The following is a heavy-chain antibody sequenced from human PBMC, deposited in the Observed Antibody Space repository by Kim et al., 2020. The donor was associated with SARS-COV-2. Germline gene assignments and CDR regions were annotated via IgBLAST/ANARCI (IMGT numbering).Heavy chain of an antibody. D-gene: IGHD3-22*01. Sequence: KGRFTISRDNSKSIAYLQMNSLRSEDTAVYYCTRGRASAYYYDSSCYSDYWGQGTLVTVSS. J-gene: IGHJ4*02. CDR3: TRGRASAYYYDSSCYSDY. V-gene: IGHV3-49*02.